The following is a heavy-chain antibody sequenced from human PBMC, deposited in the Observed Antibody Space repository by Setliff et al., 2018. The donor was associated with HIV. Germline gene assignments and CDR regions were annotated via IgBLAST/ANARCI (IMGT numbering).Heavy chain of an antibody. CDR2: ISGSGGST. Sequence: PGGSLRLSCAASGFTFSSYAMSWVRQAPGKGLEWVSAISGSGGSTYDADSVKGRFTISRDNSKNTLYLQMISLRADDTAVYYCAKSLLVAGNDYWGQGTLVTVSS. J-gene: IGHJ4*02. V-gene: IGHV3-23*01. CDR3: AKSLLVAGNDY. CDR1: GFTFSSYA. D-gene: IGHD2-8*02.